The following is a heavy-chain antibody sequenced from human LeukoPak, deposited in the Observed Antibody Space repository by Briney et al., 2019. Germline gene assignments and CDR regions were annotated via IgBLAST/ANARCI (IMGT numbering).Heavy chain of an antibody. Sequence: PRGSLRLSCAVSGFTFSNYWVHWVRQAPGKGLVWVARINSDGRSTNYGDSVKGRFTISRDNAKNTLYLQMNSLRAEDTAVYYCARVSDWNFNYWGQGTLVTVSS. CDR1: GFTFSNYW. J-gene: IGHJ4*02. D-gene: IGHD3/OR15-3a*01. CDR3: ARVSDWNFNY. V-gene: IGHV3-74*01. CDR2: INSDGRST.